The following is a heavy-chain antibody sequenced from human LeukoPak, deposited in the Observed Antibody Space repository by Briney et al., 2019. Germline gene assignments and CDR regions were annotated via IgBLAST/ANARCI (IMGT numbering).Heavy chain of an antibody. CDR1: TYPLSHFY. Sequence: SETLSLTCTVSTYPLSHFYWSWLRQSPGKGLEWIGDLYYTGLAKYNPSLESRVTISADTSKNRFSLKVNSCQRAETTVYYRAKKSGGNWHGSGIFDFWGPGTMVTVSS. J-gene: IGHJ3*01. CDR3: AKKSGGNWHGSGIFDF. V-gene: IGHV4-59*01. CDR2: LYYTGLA. D-gene: IGHD1-26*01.